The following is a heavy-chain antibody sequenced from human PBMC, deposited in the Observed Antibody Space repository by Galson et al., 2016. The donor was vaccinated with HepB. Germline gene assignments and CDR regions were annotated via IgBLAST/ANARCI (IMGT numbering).Heavy chain of an antibody. D-gene: IGHD6-19*01. CDR3: ARDYSSSGWYSVYSFDY. J-gene: IGHJ4*02. CDR1: GFSFSNYG. Sequence: SLRLSCAASGFSFSNYGMHWVRQAPGKGLEWVAVIWYDGSNKYYSDSVKGRFTISRDDSKNTLYLQMNSLRAEDTAVYYCARDYSSSGWYSVYSFDYWGPGTLVTVSS. V-gene: IGHV3-33*01. CDR2: IWYDGSNK.